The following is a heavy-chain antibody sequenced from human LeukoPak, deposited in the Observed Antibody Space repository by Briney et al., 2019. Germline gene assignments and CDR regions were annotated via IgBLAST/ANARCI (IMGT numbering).Heavy chain of an antibody. V-gene: IGHV3-7*03. D-gene: IGHD3-10*01. J-gene: IGHJ4*02. CDR3: ATSGTRGVIKGH. CDR2: IKQDGSET. Sequence: PGGSLRLSCVVSGFTSSSSWMNWVRQAPGKGLEWVANIKQDGSETYYVDSVKGRFTISRDNAKKSLYLQMNSLRVEDTAVYYCATSGTRGVIKGHWGQGTLVTVSS. CDR1: GFTSSSSW.